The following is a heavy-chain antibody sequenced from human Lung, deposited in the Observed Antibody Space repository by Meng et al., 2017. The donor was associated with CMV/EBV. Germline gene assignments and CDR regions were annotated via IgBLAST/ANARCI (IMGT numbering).Heavy chain of an antibody. J-gene: IGHJ6*02. CDR2: IYPGDSDT. D-gene: IGHD3-3*01. CDR3: ARSFYDFWSGYTDYYCGMDV. V-gene: IGHV5-51*01. Sequence: SXKGSGYSFTSYWIGWVRQMPGKGLEWMGIIYPGDSDTRYSPSFQGQVTISADKSISTAYLQWSSLKASDTAMYYCARSFYDFWSGYTDYYCGMDVXGQAXTVTVSS. CDR1: GYSFTSYW.